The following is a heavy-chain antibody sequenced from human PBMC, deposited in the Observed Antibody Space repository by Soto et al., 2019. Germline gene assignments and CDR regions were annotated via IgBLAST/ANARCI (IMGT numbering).Heavy chain of an antibody. CDR2: ISGSGGST. CDR3: AKSGWGVVVPDVHWYFDL. CDR1: GFTSSDYA. J-gene: IGHJ2*01. Sequence: PGGALRLSCAASGFTSSDYAMTWVRQAPGKGPDWVSVISGSGGSTYYADSVEGRFTISRDNSKNTLYLQMNRLRAEDTAVYYCAKSGWGVVVPDVHWYFDLWGRGTLVTVSS. D-gene: IGHD2-2*01. V-gene: IGHV3-23*01.